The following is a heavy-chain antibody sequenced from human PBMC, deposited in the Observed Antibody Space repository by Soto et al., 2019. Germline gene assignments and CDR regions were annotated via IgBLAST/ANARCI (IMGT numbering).Heavy chain of an antibody. CDR2: IIPILGIA. CDR1: GGTFSSYT. V-gene: IGHV1-69*04. Sequence: ASVKVSCKASGGTFSSYTISWVRQAPGQGLEWMGRIIPILGIANYAQKFQGRVTITADKSTSTAYMELSSLRSEDTAVYYCAREGLGDAFDIWGQGTMVTVSS. CDR3: AREGLGDAFDI. D-gene: IGHD3-9*01. J-gene: IGHJ3*02.